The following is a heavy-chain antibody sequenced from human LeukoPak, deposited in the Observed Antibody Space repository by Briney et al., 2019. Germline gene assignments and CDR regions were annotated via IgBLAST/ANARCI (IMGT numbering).Heavy chain of an antibody. J-gene: IGHJ4*02. CDR3: ARGTAMALPFDY. CDR2: IYTSGST. CDR1: GGSISSGSYY. D-gene: IGHD5-18*01. Sequence: SETLSLTCTVSGGSISSGSYYWSWIRQPAGKGLEWIGRIYTSGSTNYNPSLKSRVTISVDTSKNQFSLKLSSVTAADTAVYYCARGTAMALPFDYWGQGTLVTVSS. V-gene: IGHV4-61*02.